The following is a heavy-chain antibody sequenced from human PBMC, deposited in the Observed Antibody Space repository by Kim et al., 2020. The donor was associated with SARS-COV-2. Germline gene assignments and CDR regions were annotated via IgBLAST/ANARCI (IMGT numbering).Heavy chain of an antibody. J-gene: IGHJ4*02. CDR3: ARKGWLQFLGEGWFDY. D-gene: IGHD5-12*01. V-gene: IGHV1-69*01. Sequence: KFQGRVTSTADESTSTAYMELSGLRSEDTAVYYCARKGWLQFLGEGWFDYWGQGTLVTVSS.